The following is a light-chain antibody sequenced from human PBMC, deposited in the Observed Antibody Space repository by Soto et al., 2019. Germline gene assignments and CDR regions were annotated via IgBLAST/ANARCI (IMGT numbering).Light chain of an antibody. CDR2: EVS. J-gene: IGLJ1*01. Sequence: SCLTQPASVSWSPGQSITISCTGTSSDVGAYNYVSWYQQHPGKAPKLMIYEVSNRPSGVSHRFSGSKSDNTASLTISGLQTDDEADYYCSSYTSSRTLVSGTGTKVTVL. CDR1: SSDVGAYNY. CDR3: SSYTSSRTLV. V-gene: IGLV2-14*01.